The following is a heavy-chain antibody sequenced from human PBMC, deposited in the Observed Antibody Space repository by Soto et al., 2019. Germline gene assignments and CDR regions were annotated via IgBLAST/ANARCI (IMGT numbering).Heavy chain of an antibody. CDR3: ARGDDDYGDYVRGP. CDR1: GYVFNAYG. J-gene: IGHJ5*02. D-gene: IGHD4-17*01. Sequence: QVPLVQSGAEVKKPGASVKVSCKASGYVFNAYGINWVRQAPGQGLEWMGWISPYNGNTKYAQNFQGRVTMTTDTSTSTAYMELRSLRSDDTAVYYCARGDDDYGDYVRGPWGQGTLVTVSS. CDR2: ISPYNGNT. V-gene: IGHV1-18*01.